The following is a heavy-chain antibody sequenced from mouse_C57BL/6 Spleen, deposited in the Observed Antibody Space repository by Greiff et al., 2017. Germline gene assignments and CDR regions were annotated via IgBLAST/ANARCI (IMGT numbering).Heavy chain of an antibody. J-gene: IGHJ3*01. V-gene: IGHV5-4*01. CDR1: GFTLSSYA. CDR3: ASLITTVVATPY. D-gene: IGHD1-1*01. CDR2: ISDGGSYT. Sequence: EVQGVESGGGLVKPGGSLQLSCAASGFTLSSYAMSWVRQTPEKRLEWVATISDGGSYTYYPDNVKGRFTISRDNAQNNLYLQMSHLKSEDTAMYYCASLITTVVATPYWGQGTLVTVSA.